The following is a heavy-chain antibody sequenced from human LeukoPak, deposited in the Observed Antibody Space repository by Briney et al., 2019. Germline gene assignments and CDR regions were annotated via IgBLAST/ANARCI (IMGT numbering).Heavy chain of an antibody. D-gene: IGHD2-2*03. Sequence: GESLKISCKGSGYSFATYWIAWVRQMPGKGLEWMGIIYPDESSIRYSPSFQGQVTISADKSISTAYLQWSSLKASDTAIYYCARPPSRGYSSSFEYWGQGTLVTVSS. CDR1: GYSFATYW. CDR3: ARPPSRGYSSSFEY. J-gene: IGHJ4*02. V-gene: IGHV5-51*01. CDR2: IYPDESSI.